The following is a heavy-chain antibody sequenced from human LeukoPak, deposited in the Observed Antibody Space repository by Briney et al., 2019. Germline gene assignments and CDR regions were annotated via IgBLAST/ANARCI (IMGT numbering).Heavy chain of an antibody. Sequence: KVSCKVSGYTLTELSMHWVRQAPGKGLERMGGFDPEDGETIYAQKFQGRVTMTEDTSTDTAYMELSSLRSEDTAVYYCATRGRGFDWFDPWGQGTLVTVSS. CDR2: FDPEDGET. V-gene: IGHV1-24*01. CDR1: GYTLTELS. D-gene: IGHD3-10*01. J-gene: IGHJ5*02. CDR3: ATRGRGFDWFDP.